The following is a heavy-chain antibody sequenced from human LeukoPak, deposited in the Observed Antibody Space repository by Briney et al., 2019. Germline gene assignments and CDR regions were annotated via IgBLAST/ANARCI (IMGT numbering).Heavy chain of an antibody. CDR2: IIPIFGTA. D-gene: IGHD3-10*01. J-gene: IGHJ5*02. Sequence: ASVKVSCKASGGTFSSYAISWVRQAPRQGLEWMGGIIPIFGTANYAQKFQGRVTITADECTSTAYMELSSLRSEDTAVYYCARDHGSGSYWTWGQGTLVTVSS. V-gene: IGHV1-69*13. CDR3: ARDHGSGSYWT. CDR1: GGTFSSYA.